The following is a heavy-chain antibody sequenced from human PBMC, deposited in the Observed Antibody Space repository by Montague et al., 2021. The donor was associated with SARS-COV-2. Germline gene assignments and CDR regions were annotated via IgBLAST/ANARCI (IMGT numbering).Heavy chain of an antibody. D-gene: IGHD6-13*01. CDR2: ISYDGSNK. CDR1: GFTFSSYA. Sequence: SLRLSCAVSGFTFSSYAMHWVRQAPGKELEWVAVISYDGSNKYYADSVKGRFTISRDNSKNTLYLQMNSLRAEDTAVYYCARPALESYSKSWYLDYWGQGTLVTVSS. J-gene: IGHJ4*02. CDR3: ARPALESYSKSWYLDY. V-gene: IGHV3-30*04.